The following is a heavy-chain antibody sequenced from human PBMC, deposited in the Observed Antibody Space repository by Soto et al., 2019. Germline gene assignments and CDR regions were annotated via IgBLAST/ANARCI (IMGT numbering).Heavy chain of an antibody. Sequence: PSETLSLTCTVSGGSVSSGSYYWSWIRQPPGKGLEWIGYIYYSGSTNYNPSLKSRVTISVDTSKNQFSLKLSSVTAADTAVYYGARVFMIIDYALGYWGQGTLVTVSS. J-gene: IGHJ4*02. V-gene: IGHV4-61*01. D-gene: IGHD3-16*01. CDR2: IYYSGST. CDR1: GGSVSSGSYY. CDR3: ARVFMIIDYALGY.